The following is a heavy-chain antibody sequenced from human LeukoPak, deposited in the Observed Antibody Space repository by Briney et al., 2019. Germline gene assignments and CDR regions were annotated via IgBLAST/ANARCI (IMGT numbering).Heavy chain of an antibody. J-gene: IGHJ5*02. CDR3: ARRVDATRWFDP. D-gene: IGHD2-15*01. Sequence: GGSLRLSCAASGFTFSNYFMHWVRQAPGKGLVWVSRINSDGTSTMYADSVQGRFTISRDNAKNMLYMQMNSLRDEDTAVYYCARRVDATRWFDPWGQGTLVTVSS. CDR2: INSDGTST. CDR1: GFTFSNYF. V-gene: IGHV3-74*03.